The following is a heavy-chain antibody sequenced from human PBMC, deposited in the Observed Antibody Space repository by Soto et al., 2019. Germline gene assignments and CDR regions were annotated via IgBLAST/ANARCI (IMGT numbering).Heavy chain of an antibody. D-gene: IGHD6-19*01. Sequence: GGSLRLSCAASGITFSSHAMNWVRQAPGKGLEWVSVISGSGGAAYYADSVKGRFTISRDNSKNTVYLQMNSLRAEDTAVYYCAKVIISGRYLDYWGQGTPVTVSS. CDR2: ISGSGGAA. CDR3: AKVIISGRYLDY. J-gene: IGHJ4*02. V-gene: IGHV3-23*01. CDR1: GITFSSHA.